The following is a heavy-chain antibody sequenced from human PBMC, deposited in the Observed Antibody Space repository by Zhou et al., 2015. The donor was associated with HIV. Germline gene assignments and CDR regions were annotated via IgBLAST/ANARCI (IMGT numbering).Heavy chain of an antibody. Sequence: QVQLVQSGAEVKKPGSSVKVSCKASGGTFSSYTISWVRQAPGQGLEWMGRIIPILGIANYAQKFQGRVTITADKSTSTAYMELSSLRSEDTAVYYCGILTGYWGDAFDIWGQGTMVTVSS. J-gene: IGHJ3*02. V-gene: IGHV1-69*02. CDR1: GGTFSSYT. CDR3: GILTGYWGDAFDI. D-gene: IGHD3-9*01. CDR2: IIPILGIA.